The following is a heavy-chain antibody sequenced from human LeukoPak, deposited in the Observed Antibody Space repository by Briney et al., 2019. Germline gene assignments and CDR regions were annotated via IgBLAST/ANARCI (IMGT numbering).Heavy chain of an antibody. D-gene: IGHD5-24*01. Sequence: GGSLRLSCAASGFTFSNYWMTWVRQAPGKGLEWVANINRDGSERYYVDSVKGRFIISRDDAKSSLYLQMNSLRAEDTAVYYCARRDAMDVWGQGTTVIVFS. J-gene: IGHJ6*02. CDR3: ARRDAMDV. CDR1: GFTFSNYW. V-gene: IGHV3-7*03. CDR2: INRDGSER.